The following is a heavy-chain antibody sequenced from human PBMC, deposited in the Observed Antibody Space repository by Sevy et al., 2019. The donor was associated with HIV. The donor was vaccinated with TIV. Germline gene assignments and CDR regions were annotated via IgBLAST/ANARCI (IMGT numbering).Heavy chain of an antibody. V-gene: IGHV3-21*06. D-gene: IGHD6-19*01. J-gene: IGHJ1*01. CDR1: GVSLNTYS. CDR2: ISDTSGYI. CDR3: ARDAGSGWQKYFQQ. Sequence: GGSLRLSCAASGVSLNTYSMNWVRQAPGKGLEWVSSISDTSGYIFSADSVKRRFTISRDNARNSLYLQMNSLRAEDTAVYYCARDAGSGWQKYFQQWGQGTLVTVSS.